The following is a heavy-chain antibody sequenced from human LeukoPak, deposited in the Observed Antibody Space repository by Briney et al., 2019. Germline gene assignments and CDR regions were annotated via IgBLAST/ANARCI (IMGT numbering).Heavy chain of an antibody. J-gene: IGHJ5*02. CDR3: ATRRLERRAGSWFDP. CDR1: GYTFTNYD. CDR2: MNPNSGNT. V-gene: IGHV1-8*03. D-gene: IGHD3-3*01. Sequence: GASVKVSCKASGYTFTNYDINWVRQDPGQGLEWMGWMNPNSGNTGYAQKFQGRVTFTRNTSISTAYMELNSLTSEDTAVYFCATRRLERRAGSWFDPWGQGTLVTVSS.